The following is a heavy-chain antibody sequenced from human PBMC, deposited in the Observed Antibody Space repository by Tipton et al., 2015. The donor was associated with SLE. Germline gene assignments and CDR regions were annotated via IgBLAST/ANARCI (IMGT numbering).Heavy chain of an antibody. CDR3: ARGGGTLTS. CDR1: GGSISSHY. V-gene: IGHV4-59*11. D-gene: IGHD1-1*01. J-gene: IGHJ4*02. Sequence: TLSLTCTVSGGSISSHYWSWIRQPPGKGLEWIGYIYYSGSTNYNPSLKSRVTISIDTSKNQFSLKLSSVTAADTAVYYCARGGGTLTSWSQGTLVTVSS. CDR2: IYYSGST.